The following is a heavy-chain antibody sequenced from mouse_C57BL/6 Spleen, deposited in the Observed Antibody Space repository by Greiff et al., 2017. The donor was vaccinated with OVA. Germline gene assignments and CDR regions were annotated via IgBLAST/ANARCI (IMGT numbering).Heavy chain of an antibody. CDR3: DRPDYGGGTWFAY. J-gene: IGHJ3*01. CDR2: ILPGSGST. D-gene: IGHD2-4*01. V-gene: IGHV1-9*01. Sequence: QVQLKESGAELMKPGASVKLSCKATGYTFTGYWIEWVKQRPGHGLEWLGEILPGSGSTYYTEKFKGKATFTADTSSNTAYMQLSSLTTEDSAIYYCDRPDYGGGTWFAYWGQGTLVTVSA. CDR1: GYTFTGYW.